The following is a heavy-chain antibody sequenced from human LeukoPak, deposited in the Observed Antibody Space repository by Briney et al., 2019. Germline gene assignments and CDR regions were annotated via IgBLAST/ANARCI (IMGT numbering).Heavy chain of an antibody. CDR3: AREDLVDTAMVYNGETYYYYGMDV. CDR1: GGSISSGSYY. V-gene: IGHV4-61*02. D-gene: IGHD5-18*01. CDR2: IYTSGST. J-gene: IGHJ6*02. Sequence: PSETLSLTCTVSGGSISSGSYYWSWIRQPAGKGLEWIGRIYTSGSTNYNPSLKSRVTISVDTSKNQFSLKLSSVTAADTAVYYCAREDLVDTAMVYNGETYYYYGMDVWGQGTTVTVSS.